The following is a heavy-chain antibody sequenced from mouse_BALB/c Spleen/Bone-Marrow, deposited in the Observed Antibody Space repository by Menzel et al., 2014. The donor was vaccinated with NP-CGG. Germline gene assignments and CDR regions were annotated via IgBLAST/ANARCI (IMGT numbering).Heavy chain of an antibody. J-gene: IGHJ4*01. Sequence: VKLVESGAELVKPGASVKLSCKASGYTFTSYWMHWVKQRPGQGLEWIGEIDPSDGYTNYNQKFKGKATLTVDKSSSTAYMQLSSLTSEDSAVYFCARWLLRYYAMDDWGQGTSVTVSS. D-gene: IGHD2-3*01. CDR2: IDPSDGYT. V-gene: IGHV1-69*02. CDR1: GYTFTSYW. CDR3: ARWLLRYYAMDD.